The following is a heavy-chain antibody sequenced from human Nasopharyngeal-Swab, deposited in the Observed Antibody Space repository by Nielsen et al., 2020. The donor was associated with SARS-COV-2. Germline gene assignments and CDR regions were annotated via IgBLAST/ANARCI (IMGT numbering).Heavy chain of an antibody. CDR1: GGSISSSNW. D-gene: IGHD3-10*01. CDR3: ARDPRLVTMVRGAYYYYYYGMDV. Sequence: GSLRLSCAVSGGSISSSNWCSWVRQPPGKGLEWIGEIYHSGSTNYNPSLKSRVTISVDKSKNQFSLKLSSVTAADTAVYYCARDPRLVTMVRGAYYYYYYGMDVWGQGTTVTVSS. V-gene: IGHV4-4*02. CDR2: IYHSGST. J-gene: IGHJ6*02.